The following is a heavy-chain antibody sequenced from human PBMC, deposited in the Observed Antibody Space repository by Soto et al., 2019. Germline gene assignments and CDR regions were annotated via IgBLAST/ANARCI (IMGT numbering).Heavy chain of an antibody. V-gene: IGHV4-39*01. CDR3: ARQCGGVTCHWFVP. CDR1: SGAIRSTIYS. Sequence: SESLSPTCSVASGAIRSTIYSLYWIRQPPVQWLERIWRIFYSGGTCYQLSLKSRVTISLATSQNHVSLALTSVTAADTVVYYCARQCGGVTCHWFVPWGKGTRVTVSS. CDR2: IFYSGGT. J-gene: IGHJ5*02. D-gene: IGHD3-16*01.